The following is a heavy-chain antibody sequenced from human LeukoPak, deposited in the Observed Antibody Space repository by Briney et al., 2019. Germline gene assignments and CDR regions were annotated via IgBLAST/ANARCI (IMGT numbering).Heavy chain of an antibody. CDR2: ISGSGGST. D-gene: IGHD3-3*01. V-gene: IGHV3-23*01. J-gene: IGHJ6*02. Sequence: GGSLRLSCAASGFTFSSYAMSWVRQAPGKGLEWVSAISGSGGSTYYADSVKGRFTISRDNSKNTLYLQMNSLRAEDTAVYYCAKDLLSGSLLYYGMDVWGQGTTVTASS. CDR1: GFTFSSYA. CDR3: AKDLLSGSLLYYGMDV.